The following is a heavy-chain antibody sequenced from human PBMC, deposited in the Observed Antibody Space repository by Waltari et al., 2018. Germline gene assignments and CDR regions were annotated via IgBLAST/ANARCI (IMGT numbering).Heavy chain of an antibody. V-gene: IGHV1-69*01. J-gene: IGHJ5*02. CDR3: ARADYYDSSGPEHQP. Sequence: QVQLVQSGAEVKKPGSSVKVSCKASGGTFSSYAISWVRQAPGQGLEWMGGVITSLDTANYARKFQGRVTITADESTSTAYMGLSSLRAEDTAVYYCARADYYDSSGPEHQPWGQGTLVTVSS. CDR1: GGTFSSYA. D-gene: IGHD3-22*01. CDR2: VITSLDTA.